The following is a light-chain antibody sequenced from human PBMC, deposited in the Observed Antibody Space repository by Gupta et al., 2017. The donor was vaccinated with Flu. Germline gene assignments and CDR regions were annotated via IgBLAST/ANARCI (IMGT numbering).Light chain of an antibody. V-gene: IGLV1-47*02. CDR2: NND. CDR1: SSNVEANY. J-gene: IGLJ3*02. Sequence: QSVLTQPPSASGTPGQRVTISCSGSSSNVEANYVHWYQQVPGAAPRLLLYNNDQRPSGVSDRFSVSKSGTSAALIITGLRAEDEAAYYCSTWDDRRSGPVFGGGTKVTVL. CDR3: STWDDRRSGPV.